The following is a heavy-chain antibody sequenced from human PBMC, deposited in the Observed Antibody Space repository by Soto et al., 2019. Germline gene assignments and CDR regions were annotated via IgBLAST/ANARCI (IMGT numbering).Heavy chain of an antibody. Sequence: GGSLRLSCADSGFTFSSYGMHWVRQAPGKGLEWVAVISYDGSNKYYADSVKGRFTISRDNSKNTLYLQMNSLRAEDTAVYYCAKDRGYSSGWYGSYYYGMDVWGQGTTVTVSS. J-gene: IGHJ6*02. D-gene: IGHD6-19*01. CDR3: AKDRGYSSGWYGSYYYGMDV. V-gene: IGHV3-30*18. CDR1: GFTFSSYG. CDR2: ISYDGSNK.